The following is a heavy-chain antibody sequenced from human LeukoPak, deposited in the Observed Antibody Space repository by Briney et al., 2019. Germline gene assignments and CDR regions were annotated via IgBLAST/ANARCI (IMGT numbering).Heavy chain of an antibody. Sequence: GGSLRLSCAASGFTVSSNYMSWVRQAPGKGLEWVSVIYSGGSTYYADSVKGRFTISRDNSKNTLYLQMNSLRAEDTAVYYCARSHGYYDSSGGLGAFDIWGQGTMVTVSS. V-gene: IGHV3-66*02. CDR2: IYSGGST. D-gene: IGHD3-22*01. J-gene: IGHJ3*02. CDR1: GFTVSSNY. CDR3: ARSHGYYDSSGGLGAFDI.